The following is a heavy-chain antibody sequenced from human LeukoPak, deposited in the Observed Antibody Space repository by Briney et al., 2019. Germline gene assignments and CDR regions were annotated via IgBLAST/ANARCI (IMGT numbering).Heavy chain of an antibody. CDR3: ARRGGRNGWGDFDY. J-gene: IGHJ4*02. CDR2: ISVSGDST. V-gene: IGHV3-23*01. D-gene: IGHD3-10*01. Sequence: GGSLRLSCAASGFTVSSNYMSWVRQAPGKGLEWVSTISVSGDSTFYADSVQGRFTIPRDTSRNSLSLHMNSLRAEDTAVYFCARRGGRNGWGDFDYWGQGTLVTVSS. CDR1: GFTVSSNY.